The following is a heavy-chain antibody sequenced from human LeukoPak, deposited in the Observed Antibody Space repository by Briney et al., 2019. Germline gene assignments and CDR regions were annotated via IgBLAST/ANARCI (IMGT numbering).Heavy chain of an antibody. V-gene: IGHV3-23*01. Sequence: PGGSLRLSCAASGFTFSSYSMNWVRQAPGKGLEWVSGISGSGGSTDYADSLKGRFTISRDNSTNTLYLQMNSLRAEDTAVYYCAKTPVRRFPLYFDYWGQGTLVTVSS. CDR1: GFTFSSYS. J-gene: IGHJ4*02. CDR2: ISGSGGST. D-gene: IGHD3-3*01. CDR3: AKTPVRRFPLYFDY.